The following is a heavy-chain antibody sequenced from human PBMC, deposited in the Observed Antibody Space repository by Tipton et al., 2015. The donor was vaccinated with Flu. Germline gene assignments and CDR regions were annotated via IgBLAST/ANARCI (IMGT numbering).Heavy chain of an antibody. CDR2: IKPDGSEK. CDR3: ARDSDIPGGTNFYFDS. D-gene: IGHD1-1*01. Sequence: SLRLSCAASGFTFSKYWMTWVRQAPGKRLEWLANIKPDGSEKYYAESVRGRVTISRDNAENSVHLQLNSLGAEDTGVYYCARDSDIPGGTNFYFDSWGQGILVTASS. V-gene: IGHV3-7*01. CDR1: GFTFSKYW. J-gene: IGHJ4*02.